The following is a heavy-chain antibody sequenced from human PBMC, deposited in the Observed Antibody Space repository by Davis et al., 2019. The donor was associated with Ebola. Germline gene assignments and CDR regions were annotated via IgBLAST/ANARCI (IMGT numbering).Heavy chain of an antibody. Sequence: GESLKISCAASGFTFSSYWMHWVRQAPGKGLFWVSRIHTDGSNTNYADSVRGRFTISRDNAKNTLYLQMNSLRAEDTAVYYCAKSGLSFGVVKYHYGMDVWGKGTTVTVSS. J-gene: IGHJ6*04. CDR2: IHTDGSNT. D-gene: IGHD3-3*01. V-gene: IGHV3-74*01. CDR1: GFTFSSYW. CDR3: AKSGLSFGVVKYHYGMDV.